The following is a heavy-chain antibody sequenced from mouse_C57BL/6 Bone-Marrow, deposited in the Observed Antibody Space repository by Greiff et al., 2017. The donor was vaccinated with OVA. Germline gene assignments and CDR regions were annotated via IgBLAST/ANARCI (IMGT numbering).Heavy chain of an antibody. V-gene: IGHV14-2*01. Sequence: VQLQQSGAELVKPGASVKLSCTASGFNIKDYYMHWVKQRTEQGLEWIGRIDPEDGETKYAPNFQGKATITADTSSNTAYLQLSSLTSEDTAVYYCARSLNYGSSYNYWGQGTTLTVSS. CDR2: IDPEDGET. CDR1: GFNIKDYY. D-gene: IGHD1-1*01. J-gene: IGHJ2*01. CDR3: ARSLNYGSSYNY.